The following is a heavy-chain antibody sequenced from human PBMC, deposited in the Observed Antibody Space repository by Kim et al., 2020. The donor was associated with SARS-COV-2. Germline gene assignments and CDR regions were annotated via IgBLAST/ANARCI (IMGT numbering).Heavy chain of an antibody. D-gene: IGHD6-13*01. Sequence: KGRFTSSRDNAKNSLYLQMNSRRAEDTAVYYCASIAAAGPKTYYYYGMDVWGQGTTVTVSS. CDR3: ASIAAAGPKTYYYYGMDV. V-gene: IGHV3-11*06. J-gene: IGHJ6*02.